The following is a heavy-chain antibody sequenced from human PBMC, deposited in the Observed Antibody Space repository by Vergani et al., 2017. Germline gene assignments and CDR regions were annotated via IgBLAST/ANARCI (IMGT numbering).Heavy chain of an antibody. CDR2: INPSGGHT. CDR1: GYTFSNYY. D-gene: IGHD2-2*01. J-gene: IGHJ1*01. V-gene: IGHV1-46*01. Sequence: QVQVVQSGAEVKKSGASVKVSCKTSGYTFSNYYMHWVRQAPGQGLEWMGIINPSGGHTNYAQKFQGRVTMTRDTSTSTVYMELSSLRSDDTAVYYCARLGRFVVPAARPLDLWGQGTLVTVSS. CDR3: ARLGRFVVPAARPLDL.